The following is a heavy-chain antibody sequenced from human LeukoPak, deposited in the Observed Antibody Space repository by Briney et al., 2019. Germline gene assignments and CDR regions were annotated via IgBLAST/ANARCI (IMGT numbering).Heavy chain of an antibody. Sequence: PSETLSLTCTVSGGSISGSDYYWGWIRQPPGKGLEWIGSITYGGSTSDNPSLNSRLSISLDTSKNQFSLKLTSVTAADTAVYYCVHYYRFWGPGTLVTVSS. V-gene: IGHV4-39*07. J-gene: IGHJ4*02. CDR3: VHYYRF. CDR1: GGSISGSDYY. CDR2: ITYGGST. D-gene: IGHD3-10*01.